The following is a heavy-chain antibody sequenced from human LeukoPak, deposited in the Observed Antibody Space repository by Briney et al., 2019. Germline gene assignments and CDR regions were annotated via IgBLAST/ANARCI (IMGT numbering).Heavy chain of an antibody. V-gene: IGHV3-53*01. J-gene: IGHJ3*02. CDR2: IYNDGST. CDR3: ARNILFAFDI. Sequence: HPGGSLRLSCAASGLTVSSIYMSWVRQAPGKGLEWVSIIYNDGSTYYADSKKGRFTISRDNSKNTLYLQVNSLRAEDTAMYYCARNILFAFDIWGQGTMVTVSS. CDR1: GLTVSSIY.